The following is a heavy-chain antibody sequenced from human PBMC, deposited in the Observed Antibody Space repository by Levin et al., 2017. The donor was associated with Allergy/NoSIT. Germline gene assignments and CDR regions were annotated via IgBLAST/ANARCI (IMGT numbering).Heavy chain of an antibody. Sequence: KSSETLSLTCTVSGGSISTYYWSWIRQPAGKGLEWIGRIYTSGSTNYNPSLKSRVSMSVDTSKNQFSLKLRSVTAADTAVYYCARGVAGVQRISYFDYWGQGTLVTVSP. D-gene: IGHD1-1*01. CDR2: IYTSGST. V-gene: IGHV4-4*07. J-gene: IGHJ4*02. CDR1: GGSISTYY. CDR3: ARGVAGVQRISYFDY.